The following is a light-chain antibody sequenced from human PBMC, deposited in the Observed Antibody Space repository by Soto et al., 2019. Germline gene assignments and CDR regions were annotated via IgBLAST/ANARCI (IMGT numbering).Light chain of an antibody. V-gene: IGKV3-11*01. CDR1: QSVGTF. J-gene: IGKJ1*01. Sequence: EIVLTQSPATLSLSPGESATLSCRASQSVGTFLAWYQHKPGQAPRLLILDASTRATGVPPRFSGSKSGTDFTLTISRLEPEDFAVYYCQQYNNWPPWTFGQGTKVDIK. CDR3: QQYNNWPPWT. CDR2: DAS.